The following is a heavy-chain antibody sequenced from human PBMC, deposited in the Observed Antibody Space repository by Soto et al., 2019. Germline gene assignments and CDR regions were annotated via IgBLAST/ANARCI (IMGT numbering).Heavy chain of an antibody. CDR3: ARINAAGMPNYYYYGMDV. D-gene: IGHD2-2*01. V-gene: IGHV4-59*01. Sequence: QVQLQESGPGLVKPSETLSLTCTVSGGSISSYYWSWIRQPPGKGLEWIGYIYYSGSTNYNPSLKSRVTISVDTSKNQFSLKLSSVTAADTALYYCARINAAGMPNYYYYGMDVWGQGTTVTVSS. CDR2: IYYSGST. J-gene: IGHJ6*02. CDR1: GGSISSYY.